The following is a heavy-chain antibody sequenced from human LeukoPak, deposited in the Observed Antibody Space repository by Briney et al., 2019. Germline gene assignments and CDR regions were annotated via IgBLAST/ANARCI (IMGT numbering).Heavy chain of an antibody. CDR3: ARILWFGEYWPRNYYGMDV. Sequence: GESLKISCKGSGYSFTSYWNSWVRQMPGKGLEWMGRMDPSDSYTNYSPSFQGHVTISADKSISTAYLQWSSLKASDTAMYYCARILWFGEYWPRNYYGMDVWGQGTTVTVSS. CDR2: MDPSDSYT. CDR1: GYSFTSYW. V-gene: IGHV5-10-1*01. D-gene: IGHD3-10*01. J-gene: IGHJ6*02.